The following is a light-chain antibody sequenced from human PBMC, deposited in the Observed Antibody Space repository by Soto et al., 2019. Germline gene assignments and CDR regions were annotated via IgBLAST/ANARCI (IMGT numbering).Light chain of an antibody. Sequence: DIQMTQSPSSLSASVGDRVTITCRASQGISNYLAWYQQKPGKVPKLLIYAASTLQSGVPSRFSGSGSGTDFTITISSLQPEDVATYYCQTYNSAPFFGGGTKVEIK. CDR3: QTYNSAPF. CDR1: QGISNY. V-gene: IGKV1-27*01. CDR2: AAS. J-gene: IGKJ4*01.